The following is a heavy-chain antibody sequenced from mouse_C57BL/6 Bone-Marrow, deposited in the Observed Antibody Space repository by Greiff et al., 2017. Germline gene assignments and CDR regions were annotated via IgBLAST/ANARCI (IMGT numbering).Heavy chain of an antibody. CDR2: IYPGSGNT. CDR3: AREGLLRRWYFDV. D-gene: IGHD1-2*01. CDR1: GYTFTDYY. Sequence: VQLQQSGAELVRPGASVKLSCKASGYTFTDYYINWVKQRPGQGLEWIARIYPGSGNTYYNEKFKGKAKLTAEKSSSTAYMQLSSLTSEDSAVYFCAREGLLRRWYFDVWGTGTTVTVSS. V-gene: IGHV1-76*01. J-gene: IGHJ1*03.